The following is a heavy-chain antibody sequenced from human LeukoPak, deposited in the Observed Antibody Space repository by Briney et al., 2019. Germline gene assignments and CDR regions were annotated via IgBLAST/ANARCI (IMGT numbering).Heavy chain of an antibody. J-gene: IGHJ2*01. V-gene: IGHV3-13*01. Sequence: GGSLRLSCAASGFTFSSYDMHWVRQVTGKGLEWVSGVDIDGATYYPDSVKGRFTISRENAKNSLYLQMDSLRAGDTAVYYCARELGTRGYWYSDLWGRGTLVTVSS. D-gene: IGHD5-12*01. CDR2: VDIDGAT. CDR3: ARELGTRGYWYSDL. CDR1: GFTFSSYD.